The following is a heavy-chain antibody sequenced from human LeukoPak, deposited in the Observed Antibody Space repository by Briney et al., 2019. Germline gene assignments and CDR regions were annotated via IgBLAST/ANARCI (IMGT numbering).Heavy chain of an antibody. CDR2: IDNDGGST. V-gene: IGHV3-74*01. D-gene: IGHD3-16*01. J-gene: IGHJ2*01. Sequence: GGSLRLSCAASGFTFSGHWMHWVRQAPGTGLLWVSRIDNDGGSTVYADSVKGRFTISRDNAKNTLYLQMNSLRAEDTAVYYCARGYDYVWDWYFHLWGRGTLVTVSS. CDR3: ARGYDYVWDWYFHL. CDR1: GFTFSGHW.